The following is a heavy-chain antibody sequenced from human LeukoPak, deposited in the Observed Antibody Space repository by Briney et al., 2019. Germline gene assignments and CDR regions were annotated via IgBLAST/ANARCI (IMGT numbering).Heavy chain of an antibody. Sequence: SXXLSLTCTVSGGSISSYYWSWIRQPPGKGLEWIGYIYYSGSTNYNPSPKSRVTISVDTSKNQFSLKLSSVTAADTAVYYCARRSPPYYYDSSGYYDYWGQGTLVTVSS. CDR3: ARRSPPYYYDSSGYYDY. CDR2: IYYSGST. CDR1: GGSISSYY. D-gene: IGHD3-22*01. V-gene: IGHV4-59*01. J-gene: IGHJ4*02.